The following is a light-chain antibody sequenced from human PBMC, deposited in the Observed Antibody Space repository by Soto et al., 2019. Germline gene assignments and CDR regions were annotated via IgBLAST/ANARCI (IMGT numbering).Light chain of an antibody. J-gene: IGKJ1*01. Sequence: DIQMTQSPSTLSASLGDRVTITCRASQSISTWLAWYQQKPGKAPNLLIYDASSLESGVPSRFSGSGSGTEFPLTISRLQPDDFATYYCQHYNTHSRTFGQGTKVHIK. CDR1: QSISTW. CDR3: QHYNTHSRT. CDR2: DAS. V-gene: IGKV1-5*01.